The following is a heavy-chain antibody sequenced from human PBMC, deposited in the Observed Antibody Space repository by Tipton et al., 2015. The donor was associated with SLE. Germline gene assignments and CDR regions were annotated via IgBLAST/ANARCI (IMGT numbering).Heavy chain of an antibody. J-gene: IGHJ4*02. D-gene: IGHD3-16*02. CDR1: GGSSSGYY. V-gene: IGHV4-34*01. CDR3: ARGRVDYIRGTYPPSSFDY. Sequence: TLSLTCAVNGGSSSGYYWSWIRQSPGKALEWIGDIHDSGSSNYNPSLKSRVSISVDTSKNQISLKLNSVTAADTAVYYCARGRVDYIRGTYPPSSFDYGGQGPQVTVSS. CDR2: IHDSGSS.